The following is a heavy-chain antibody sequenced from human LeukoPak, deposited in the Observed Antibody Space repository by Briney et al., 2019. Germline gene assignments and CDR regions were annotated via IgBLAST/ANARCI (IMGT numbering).Heavy chain of an antibody. D-gene: IGHD2-21*02. CDR3: AQNCGGDCGDVYYYYYYGMDV. Sequence: TGGSLRLSCAASGFTFSSYAMTWVRQAPGKGLEWVSAVSGSGGSTSYADSAWGRFTISRDNSKNTLYLQMNSLRVEDTAKYYCAQNCGGDCGDVYYYYYYGMDVWGQGTTVTVSS. CDR1: GFTFSSYA. V-gene: IGHV3-23*01. CDR2: VSGSGGST. J-gene: IGHJ6*02.